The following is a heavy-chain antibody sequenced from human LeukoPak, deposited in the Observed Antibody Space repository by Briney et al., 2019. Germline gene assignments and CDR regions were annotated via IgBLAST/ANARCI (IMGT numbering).Heavy chain of an antibody. CDR2: IIPIFGTA. V-gene: IGHV1-69*13. CDR1: GGTFSSYA. Sequence: GASVKVSCKASGGTFSSYAISWVRQAPGQGLEWMGGIIPIFGTANYAQKFQGRVTITADESTSTAYMELSSLRSEDTAVYYCARVDQNWFDPWGQGTLATVSS. J-gene: IGHJ5*02. CDR3: ARVDQNWFDP. D-gene: IGHD2-2*01.